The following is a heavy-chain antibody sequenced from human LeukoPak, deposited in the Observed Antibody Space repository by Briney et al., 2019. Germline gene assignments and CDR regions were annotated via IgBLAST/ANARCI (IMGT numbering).Heavy chain of an antibody. CDR2: ISSSSSTI. D-gene: IGHD2-15*01. CDR1: GFTFSSYG. CDR3: ARAYSAASYYFDY. J-gene: IGHJ4*02. Sequence: GGSLRLSCAASGFTFSSYGMTWVRRAPGKGLEWVSYISSSSSTIYYADSVKGRFTISRDNAKNSLYLQLNSLRAEDTAVYHCARAYSAASYYFDYWGQGPLVIVSS. V-gene: IGHV3-48*01.